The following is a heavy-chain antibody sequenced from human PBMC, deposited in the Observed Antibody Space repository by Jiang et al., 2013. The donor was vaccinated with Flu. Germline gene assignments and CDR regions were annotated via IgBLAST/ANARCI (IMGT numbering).Heavy chain of an antibody. D-gene: IGHD5-24*01. J-gene: IGHJ4*02. CDR2: INHSGST. Sequence: LLKPSETLSLTCAVYGGSFSGYYWSWIRQPPGKGLEWIGEINHSGSTNYNPSLKSRVTISVDTSKNQFSLKLSSVTAADTAVYYCARGQKRWLQITYFDYWGQGTLVTVSS. V-gene: IGHV4-34*01. CDR3: ARGQKRWLQITYFDY. CDR1: GGSFSGYY.